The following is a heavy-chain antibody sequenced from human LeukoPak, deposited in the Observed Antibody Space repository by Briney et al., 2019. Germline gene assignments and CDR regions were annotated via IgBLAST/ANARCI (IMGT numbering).Heavy chain of an antibody. D-gene: IGHD1-14*01. J-gene: IGHJ3*02. Sequence: SGTLSLTCAVSGGSISSGSYYWSWIRQPAGKGLEWIGRIYTSGSTNYNPSLKSRVTISVDTSKNQFSLKLSSVTAADTAVYYCARDYGKDAFDIWGQGTMVTVSS. V-gene: IGHV4-61*02. CDR2: IYTSGST. CDR1: GGSISSGSYY. CDR3: ARDYGKDAFDI.